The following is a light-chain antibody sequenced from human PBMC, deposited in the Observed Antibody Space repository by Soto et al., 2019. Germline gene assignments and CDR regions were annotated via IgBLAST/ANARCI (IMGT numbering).Light chain of an antibody. J-gene: IGKJ3*01. CDR2: DTS. CDR1: QSVSSN. V-gene: IGKV3-15*01. Sequence: EIVRTQSPATLSVSPGESATLSCRASQSVSSNFAWYQQKPGQAPRLLIYDTSTRATGIPARFSGSGSGTEFTLTIDSLQSEDFAVYYCQHYIEWPPFTFGPGTKVDIK. CDR3: QHYIEWPPFT.